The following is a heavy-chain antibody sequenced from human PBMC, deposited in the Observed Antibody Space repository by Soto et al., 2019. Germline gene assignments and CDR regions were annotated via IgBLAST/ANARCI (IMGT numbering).Heavy chain of an antibody. CDR3: ERTIQRDYFDY. D-gene: IGHD5-18*01. V-gene: IGHV4-59*08. CDR1: GGSISSYY. Sequence: SETLSLTCTVSGGSISSYYWSWIRQPPGKGLEWIGYIYYSGSTNYNPSLKSRVTISVDTSKNQFSLKLSSVTAADTAVYYCERTIQRDYFDYWGQGTLVTVSS. CDR2: IYYSGST. J-gene: IGHJ4*02.